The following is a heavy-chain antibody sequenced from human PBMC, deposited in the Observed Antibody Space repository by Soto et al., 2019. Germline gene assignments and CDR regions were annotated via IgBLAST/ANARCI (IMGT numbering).Heavy chain of an antibody. D-gene: IGHD5-18*01. J-gene: IGHJ4*02. CDR1: GGSISNDD. CDR3: ARGRIQLWYPFDY. CDR2: IYYSGST. Sequence: SETMPLTCTVSGGSISNDDWSWIRKPPGKGLEWIGYIYYSGSTNYDPSLKSRVTISVDTSKNQFSLKLSSVTAADTAVYYCARGRIQLWYPFDYWVQRTLVTVSS. V-gene: IGHV4-59*01.